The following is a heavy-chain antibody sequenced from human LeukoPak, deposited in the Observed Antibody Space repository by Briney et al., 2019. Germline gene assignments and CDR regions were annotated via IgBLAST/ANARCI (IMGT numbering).Heavy chain of an antibody. D-gene: IGHD3-10*01. CDR1: GFTFSSYR. V-gene: IGHV3-7*03. CDR2: IKKDGSEK. Sequence: GGSLRLSCAASGFTFSSYRMSWVRQAPGKGLEWVANIKKDGSEKYYVYSVRGRVTISRDNAKNSLYLQMNTMRAEDTAVYYCAREGVEWFGVYDFDYWGQGTLVTVSS. J-gene: IGHJ4*02. CDR3: AREGVEWFGVYDFDY.